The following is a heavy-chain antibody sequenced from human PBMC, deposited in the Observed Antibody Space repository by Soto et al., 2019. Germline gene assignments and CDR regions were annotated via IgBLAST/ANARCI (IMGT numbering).Heavy chain of an antibody. J-gene: IGHJ6*02. CDR3: ARLSLAAHRQGPTETYGMDV. D-gene: IGHD6-25*01. CDR1: GYSFTSYW. Sequence: VEALKISCKGSGYSFTSYWISWVRQMPGKGLEWMGRIGHSDSYTSYRSSFQLQITISIAKSTSTAYLQWSRRKASDADMYDCARLSLAAHRQGPTETYGMDVWGQGTTVTVSS. V-gene: IGHV5-10-1*04. CDR2: IGHSDSYT.